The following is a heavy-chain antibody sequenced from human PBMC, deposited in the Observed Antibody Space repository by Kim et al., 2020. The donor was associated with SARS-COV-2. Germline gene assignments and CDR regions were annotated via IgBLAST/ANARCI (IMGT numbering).Heavy chain of an antibody. Sequence: GGSLRLSCAASGFTFSNAWMSWVRQAPGKGLEWVGRIKSKTDGGTTDYAAPVKGRFTISRDDSKNTLYLQMNSLKTEDTAVYYCTTAATMTTVTHNGGSSRDFDYWGQGTLVTVSS. J-gene: IGHJ4*02. CDR1: GFTFSNAW. D-gene: IGHD4-17*01. CDR3: TTAATMTTVTHNGGSSRDFDY. CDR2: IKSKTDGGTT. V-gene: IGHV3-15*01.